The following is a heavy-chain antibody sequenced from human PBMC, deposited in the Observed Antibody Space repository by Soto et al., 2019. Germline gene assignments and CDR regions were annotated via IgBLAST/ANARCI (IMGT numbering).Heavy chain of an antibody. CDR1: GFTLRNYE. Sequence: GGSLRLSCAASGFTLRNYEMNWVRQAPGKGLEWISKISGSNNNIYYADSVRGRFTISRDNAKNPLYLQMNSLRAEDTAIYYCASERLCGADCYFFDNWGQGTQVTVSS. J-gene: IGHJ4*02. D-gene: IGHD2-21*02. CDR3: ASERLCGADCYFFDN. V-gene: IGHV3-48*03. CDR2: ISGSNNNI.